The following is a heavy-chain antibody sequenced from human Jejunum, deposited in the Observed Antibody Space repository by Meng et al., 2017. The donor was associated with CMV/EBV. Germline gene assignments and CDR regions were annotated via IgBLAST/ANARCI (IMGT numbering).Heavy chain of an antibody. Sequence: FTFADYSLTGVRHASGKGREWVAGLGGSGGATMYADSVKGRFTISRDNSKNIVYLQMSGLRAEDTAVYYCAKDRMGPRVTTLLDDWGQGTQVTVSS. CDR1: FTFADYS. J-gene: IGHJ4*02. D-gene: IGHD4-11*01. V-gene: IGHV3-23*01. CDR3: AKDRMGPRVTTLLDD. CDR2: LGGSGGAT.